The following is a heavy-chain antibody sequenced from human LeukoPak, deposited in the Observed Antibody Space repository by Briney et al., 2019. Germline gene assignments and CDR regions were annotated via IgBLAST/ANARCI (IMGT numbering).Heavy chain of an antibody. V-gene: IGHV1-8*01. J-gene: IGHJ6*02. CDR2: MNPNSGNT. D-gene: IGHD3-3*01. CDR3: AVPMYYDFWSGYSHYYYYYGMDV. CDR1: GYTFTSYD. Sequence: GASVKVSCKASGYTFTSYDINWVRQATGQGLEWMGWMNPNSGNTGYAQKFQGRVTTTRNTSISTANMELSSLRSEDTAVYYCAVPMYYDFWSGYSHYYYYYGMDVWGQGTTVTVSS.